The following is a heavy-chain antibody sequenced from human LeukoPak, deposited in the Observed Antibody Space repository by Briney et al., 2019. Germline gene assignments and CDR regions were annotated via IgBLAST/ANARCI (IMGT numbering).Heavy chain of an antibody. Sequence: PSETLSLTCTVSGGSLSNYYWSWIRQPPGKGLEWIGYIFYSGGTNYNPSLKSRVTLSVDTSKNQFSLKLSSVTAADTAVYYCARSITFGGLIDYWGQGTLVAVSS. J-gene: IGHJ4*02. CDR1: GGSLSNYY. V-gene: IGHV4-59*01. D-gene: IGHD3-16*02. CDR3: ARSITFGGLIDY. CDR2: IFYSGGT.